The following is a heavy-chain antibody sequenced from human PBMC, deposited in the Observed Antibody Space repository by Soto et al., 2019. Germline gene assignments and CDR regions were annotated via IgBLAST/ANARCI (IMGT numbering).Heavy chain of an antibody. V-gene: IGHV6-1*01. CDR3: ARDRPGIAVAGTGAYNWFDP. J-gene: IGHJ5*02. CDR1: GDSVSSNSAA. CDR2: TYYRSKWYN. Sequence: SETLSLTCAISGDSVSSNSAAWNWIRQSPSRGLEWLGRTYYRSKWYNDYAVSVKSRITINPDTSKNQFSLQLNSVTPEDTAVYYCARDRPGIAVAGTGAYNWFDPWGQGTLVTVSS. D-gene: IGHD6-19*01.